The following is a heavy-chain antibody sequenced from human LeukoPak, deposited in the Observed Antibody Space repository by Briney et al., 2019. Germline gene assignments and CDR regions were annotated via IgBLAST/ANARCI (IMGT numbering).Heavy chain of an antibody. CDR1: GGSISSYY. CDR3: ARHNTAGNLGAFDI. D-gene: IGHD5-18*01. Sequence: SQTLSVTCTVSGGSISSYYWSWIRQPPGKGLEWIGYIYYSGSTNYNPSLKSRVTISVDTSKNQFSLKLSSVTAADTAVYYCARHNTAGNLGAFDIWGQGTMVTVSS. J-gene: IGHJ3*02. CDR2: IYYSGST. V-gene: IGHV4-59*08.